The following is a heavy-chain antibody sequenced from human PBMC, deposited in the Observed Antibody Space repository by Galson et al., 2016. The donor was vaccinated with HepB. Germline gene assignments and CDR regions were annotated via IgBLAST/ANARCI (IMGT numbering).Heavy chain of an antibody. D-gene: IGHD1-1*01. J-gene: IGHJ6*02. Sequence: SLRLSCAASRFTFSSYAMSWVRQAPGKGLEWVSAANAGDSNTYYIDSVKGRFTISRDNSKSTVYLQMDSLRAEDTAVYYCARRTTGTIWSVDIWGQGTTVTVSS. CDR1: RFTFSSYA. V-gene: IGHV3-23*01. CDR2: ANAGDSNT. CDR3: ARRTTGTIWSVDI.